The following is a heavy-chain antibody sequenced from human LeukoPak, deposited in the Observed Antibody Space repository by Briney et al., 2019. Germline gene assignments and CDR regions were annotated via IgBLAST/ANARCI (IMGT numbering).Heavy chain of an antibody. Sequence: ASVKVSCKASGYTFTSYGISWVRQAPGQGLEWMGWISAYNGNTNYVQKLQGRVTMTTDTSTSTAYMELRSLRSDDTAVYYCARDWVILTGSYPFDYWGQGTLVTVSS. D-gene: IGHD3-9*01. J-gene: IGHJ4*02. V-gene: IGHV1-18*01. CDR2: ISAYNGNT. CDR3: ARDWVILTGSYPFDY. CDR1: GYTFTSYG.